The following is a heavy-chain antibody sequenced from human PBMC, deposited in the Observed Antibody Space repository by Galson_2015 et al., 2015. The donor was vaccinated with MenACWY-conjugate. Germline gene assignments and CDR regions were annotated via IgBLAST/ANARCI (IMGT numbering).Heavy chain of an antibody. CDR1: GFTFSTYG. V-gene: IGHV3-30*02. D-gene: IGHD2-2*02. Sequence: SLRLSCAASGFTFSTYGMHWVRQAPGKGLEWVAFIRYDGSNKYYADSVKGRFTISRDNSKNTVYLQMNSLRPEDTAVYYCAKDGGPGPAGIYHYNYIDVWGKGTTVTVSS. CDR3: AKDGGPGPAGIYHYNYIDV. J-gene: IGHJ6*03. CDR2: IRYDGSNK.